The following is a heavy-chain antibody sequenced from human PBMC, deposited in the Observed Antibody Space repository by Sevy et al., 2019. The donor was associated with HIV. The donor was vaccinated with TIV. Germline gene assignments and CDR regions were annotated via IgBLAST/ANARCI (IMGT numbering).Heavy chain of an antibody. J-gene: IGHJ4*02. Sequence: GGSLRLSCAASGFTFSSYGMHWVRQAPGKGLEWVAFIRFDGNSKYYADSVKGRFTISRDNSKNRLYLQLNSLTAEDTAFYYCARADCGGDCYLVFDYRGQGTLVTVSS. V-gene: IGHV3-30*02. D-gene: IGHD2-21*01. CDR1: GFTFSSYG. CDR3: ARADCGGDCYLVFDY. CDR2: IRFDGNSK.